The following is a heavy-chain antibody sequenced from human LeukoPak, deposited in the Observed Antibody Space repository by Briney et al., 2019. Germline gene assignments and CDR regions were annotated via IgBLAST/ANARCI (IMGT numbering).Heavy chain of an antibody. Sequence: GGSLRLSCAASGFTFSSYAMSWVRQAPGKGLEWVSAISGSGASTYYADSVKGRFTIARGNSKNTLYLQTNSLRAEDPAVYYCAKERASVLVGYADWFVSWGGGSHLSVSS. CDR2: ISGSGAST. J-gene: IGHJ5*01. D-gene: IGHD2-8*01. V-gene: IGHV3-23*01. CDR1: GFTFSSYA. CDR3: AKERASVLVGYADWFVS.